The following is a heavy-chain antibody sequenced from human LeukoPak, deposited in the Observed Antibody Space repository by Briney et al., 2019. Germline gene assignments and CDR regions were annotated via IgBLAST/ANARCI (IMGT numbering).Heavy chain of an antibody. Sequence: GGSLRLSCAASGFTFSSYGMSWVRQAPGKGLEWVSAISGSGGSTYYADSVKGRFTIPRDNSQNTLYLQMNSLRAEDTAIYYCAKYRTGSYSGYWGQGTLVTVSS. CDR3: AKYRTGSYSGY. CDR1: GFTFSSYG. J-gene: IGHJ4*02. CDR2: ISGSGGST. V-gene: IGHV3-23*01. D-gene: IGHD1-14*01.